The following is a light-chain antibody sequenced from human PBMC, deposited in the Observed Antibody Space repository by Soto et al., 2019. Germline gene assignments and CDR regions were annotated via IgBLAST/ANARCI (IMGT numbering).Light chain of an antibody. Sequence: EIVMTQSPATLSVSPGERATLSCRASQSVNSNLVWYQQKPGQAPRLLIYGASTRATGIPARFSGSGSGTEFTLTISSLQSEDFVVYYCQQYDNWPRTFGQGTKVEIK. J-gene: IGKJ1*01. CDR1: QSVNSN. CDR3: QQYDNWPRT. CDR2: GAS. V-gene: IGKV3-15*01.